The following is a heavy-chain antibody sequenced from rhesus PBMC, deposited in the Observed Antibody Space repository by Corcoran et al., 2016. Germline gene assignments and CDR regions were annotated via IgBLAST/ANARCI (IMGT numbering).Heavy chain of an antibody. D-gene: IGHD2-15*01. Sequence: QVQLQESGPGLVKPSDTLSLTCAVSGGSFSRYWWSWIRHPPGKGLGWIGVINGNLEGTTSNTSHKRRVTISKAASKNQFSLKRSSVTAADTAVYYCARKKYGDSWGQGVVVTVSS. J-gene: IGHJ6*01. CDR3: ARKKYGDS. V-gene: IGHV4-81*01. CDR1: GGSFSRYW. CDR2: INGNLEGT.